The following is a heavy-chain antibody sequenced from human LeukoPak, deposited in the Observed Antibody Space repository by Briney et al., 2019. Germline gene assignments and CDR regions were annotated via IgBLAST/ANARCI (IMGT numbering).Heavy chain of an antibody. Sequence: PGGSLRLSCAASGFTFSSYAMSWVRQAPGKGLEWVSAISGSGGSTYYADSVKGRFTISRDNFKNTLYLEMNSLRAEDTAVYYCAKDWSGSYSAFDIWGQGTMVTVSS. CDR2: ISGSGGST. CDR3: AKDWSGSYSAFDI. J-gene: IGHJ3*02. V-gene: IGHV3-23*01. CDR1: GFTFSSYA. D-gene: IGHD1-26*01.